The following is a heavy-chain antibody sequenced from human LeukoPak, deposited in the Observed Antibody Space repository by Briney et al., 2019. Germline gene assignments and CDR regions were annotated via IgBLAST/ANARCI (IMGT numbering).Heavy chain of an antibody. CDR1: GFTFSSYG. Sequence: GGSLRLSCAASGFTFSSYGMHWVRQAPGKGLEWVAFIRYDGSNKYYADSVKGRFTISRDNSKNTLYLQMNSLRAEDTAVYYCAKVQDPLRNYYMDVWGKGTTVTVSS. D-gene: IGHD2-15*01. CDR3: AKVQDPLRNYYMDV. CDR2: IRYDGSNK. V-gene: IGHV3-30*02. J-gene: IGHJ6*03.